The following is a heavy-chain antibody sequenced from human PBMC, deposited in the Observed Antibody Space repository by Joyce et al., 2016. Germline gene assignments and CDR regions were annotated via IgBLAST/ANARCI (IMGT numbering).Heavy chain of an antibody. Sequence: QVQLVQSGAEVKKPGSSVKVSCKASGGDFSGYTVSWIRQAPGQGLQWMGRIIPVLNKPDYAQKFQGRVTITLDKSTSTAYLEVRSLRSEDSALYYCARDWVVTPMARTFDLWGQGTMVTVST. V-gene: IGHV1-69*08. CDR2: IIPVLNKP. J-gene: IGHJ3*01. CDR3: ARDWVVTPMARTFDL. CDR1: GGDFSGYT. D-gene: IGHD2-21*02.